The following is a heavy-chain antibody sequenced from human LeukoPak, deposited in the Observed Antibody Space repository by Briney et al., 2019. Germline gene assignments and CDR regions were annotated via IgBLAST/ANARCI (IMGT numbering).Heavy chain of an antibody. CDR1: GITLSNYG. J-gene: IGHJ4*02. CDR2: ISDRGGST. V-gene: IGHV3-23*01. Sequence: GGSLRLSCAVSGITLSNYGMSWVRQAPGKGLEWVAGISDRGGSTNYADSVKGRFTVSRDNPKNTLWLQMNSLRAEDTAVYFCAKRGVVIRAIVGFHKEAYYFDYWGRGALVTVSS. CDR3: AKRGVVIRAIVGFHKEAYYFDY. D-gene: IGHD3-10*01.